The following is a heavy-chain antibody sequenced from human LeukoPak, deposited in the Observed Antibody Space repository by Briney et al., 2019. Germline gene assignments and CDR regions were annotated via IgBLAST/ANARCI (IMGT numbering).Heavy chain of an antibody. CDR1: GFTFSSYS. Sequence: GWALRLSCAASGFTFSSYSRNWLRQAPGKGLEWVSFISSSSSTIYYADSVEGRFTISRDNAKSSLYLQMNSLRAEDTAVDYCARDRGGSYSDIDYWGQGTLVTVSS. D-gene: IGHD1-26*01. CDR2: ISSSSSTI. CDR3: ARDRGGSYSDIDY. J-gene: IGHJ4*02. V-gene: IGHV3-48*04.